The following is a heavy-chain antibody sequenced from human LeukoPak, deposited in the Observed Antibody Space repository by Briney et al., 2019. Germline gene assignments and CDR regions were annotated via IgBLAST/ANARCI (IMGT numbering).Heavy chain of an antibody. CDR1: GFTFSSYG. V-gene: IGHV3-30*18. J-gene: IGHJ1*01. CDR2: ISYDGSNK. Sequence: GGSLRLSCAASGFTFSSYGMHWVRQAPGKGLEWVAVISYDGSNKYYADSVKGRFTISRDNSKNTLYLQMNSLRAEDTAVYYCAKDKYSSGENFHHCGQGTQVTVSS. D-gene: IGHD6-19*01. CDR3: AKDKYSSGENFHH.